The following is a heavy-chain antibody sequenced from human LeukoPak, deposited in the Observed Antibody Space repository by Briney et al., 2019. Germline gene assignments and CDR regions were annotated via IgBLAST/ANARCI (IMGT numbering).Heavy chain of an antibody. D-gene: IGHD6-13*01. Sequence: SETLSLTCTVPGGSISSYYWSWIRQPSGKGLEWIGYIYYSGTTNYNPSLKSRVTISVDTSKNQFSLKLSSVTAADAAVYYCARGVYIAAAQYAYWGQGTLVTVSS. CDR1: GGSISSYY. CDR3: ARGVYIAAAQYAY. V-gene: IGHV4-59*01. CDR2: IYYSGTT. J-gene: IGHJ4*02.